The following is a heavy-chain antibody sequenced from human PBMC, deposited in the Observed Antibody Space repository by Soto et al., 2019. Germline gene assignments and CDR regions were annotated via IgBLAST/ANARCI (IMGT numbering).Heavy chain of an antibody. Sequence: QVQLVQSGAEVKKPGASVKVSCKASGYTFTSYDIIWVRQATGQGLEWMGWMNPSTGNTDSAEKFQGILTMTRNTSISTVYMELSSLSFEDTAVYYCARGRIIVAGGFDPWGQGTLVTVSS. D-gene: IGHD6-19*01. CDR3: ARGRIIVAGGFDP. V-gene: IGHV1-8*01. J-gene: IGHJ5*02. CDR2: MNPSTGNT. CDR1: GYTFTSYD.